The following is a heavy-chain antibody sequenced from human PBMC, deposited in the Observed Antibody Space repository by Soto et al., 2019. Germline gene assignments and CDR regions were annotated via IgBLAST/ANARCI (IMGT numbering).Heavy chain of an antibody. V-gene: IGHV4-4*07. J-gene: IGHJ3*02. CDR3: ARSTTRPRYNIVVVVAATGAFDI. D-gene: IGHD2-15*01. Sequence: PSETLSLTCTVSGGSISSYYWSWIRQPAGKGLEWIGRIYTSGSTNYNPSLKSRVTMSVDTSKNQFSLKLSSVTAADTAVYYCARSTTRPRYNIVVVVAATGAFDIWGQGTMVTVSS. CDR1: GGSISSYY. CDR2: IYTSGST.